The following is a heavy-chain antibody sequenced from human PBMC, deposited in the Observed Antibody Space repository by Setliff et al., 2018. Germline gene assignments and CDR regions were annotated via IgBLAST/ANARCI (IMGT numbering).Heavy chain of an antibody. CDR2: IHHSGKA. J-gene: IGHJ4*02. V-gene: IGHV4-38-2*01. CDR3: ASDHYGSGTYDY. CDR1: GFSISSGYY. Sequence: PSETLSLTCAVSGFSISSGYYWGWIRQPPGKGLEWIVNIHHSGKAYYNPSLKSRVTMSVDASKNQFSLKLSSVTAADTAVYYCASDHYGSGTYDYWGQGTLVTVSS. D-gene: IGHD3-10*01.